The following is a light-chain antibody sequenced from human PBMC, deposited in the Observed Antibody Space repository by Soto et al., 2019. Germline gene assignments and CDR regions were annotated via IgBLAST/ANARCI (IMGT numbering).Light chain of an antibody. V-gene: IGKV3-11*01. CDR1: QSLNSY. Sequence: EIVLTQSPATLSLSPGERATLSCRASQSLNSYLAWFQQKPGQAPRLLIYDASNRATDIPARFSGSGSGTDFTLTISSLEPADFAGYYCQQRRDWPLTFGGGTKVEIK. J-gene: IGKJ4*01. CDR3: QQRRDWPLT. CDR2: DAS.